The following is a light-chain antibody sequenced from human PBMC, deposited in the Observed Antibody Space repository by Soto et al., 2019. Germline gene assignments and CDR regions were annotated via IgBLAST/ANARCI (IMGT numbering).Light chain of an antibody. CDR1: QTFSDW. Sequence: DIQMTQSPSSLSPSVEDRVTITSLASQTFSDWLAWYQQKPGEAPRLLISDVSHLESGVPSRFSGSGSGREFTLTISSLQPDDFATYYCQHYNSYSEAFGQRTKVDI. J-gene: IGKJ1*01. V-gene: IGKV1-5*01. CDR2: DVS. CDR3: QHYNSYSEA.